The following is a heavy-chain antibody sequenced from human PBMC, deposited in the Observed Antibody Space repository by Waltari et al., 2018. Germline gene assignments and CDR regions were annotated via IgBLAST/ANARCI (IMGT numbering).Heavy chain of an antibody. V-gene: IGHV4-39*07. J-gene: IGHJ4*02. Sequence: QLQLQESGPGLVKPSETPSLTCTVSGGSISSSSYYWGWVRQPPGKGLEWIGSIYYSGSAYYNPSLKSRVTTSVDTPNNQFSLRLSSVTAADTAVYYCARQFTILGVTPFDYWGQGILVSVSS. D-gene: IGHD3-3*01. CDR3: ARQFTILGVTPFDY. CDR1: GGSISSSSYY. CDR2: IYYSGSA.